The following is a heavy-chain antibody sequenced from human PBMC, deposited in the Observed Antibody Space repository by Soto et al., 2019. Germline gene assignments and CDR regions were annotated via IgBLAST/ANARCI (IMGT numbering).Heavy chain of an antibody. CDR2: IKRDGSDT. J-gene: IGHJ5*02. V-gene: IGHV3-7*05. Sequence: EAQLVESGGGLGQPGGSLRLSCAASGFMFSDSWMNWVRQAPGKGLEWVANIKRDGSDTGYVDSVKGRFTISRDNAKKFLYLQMNCLRVDDTAVYYCAGRIDPWGQGTLVTVSS. CDR3: AGRIDP. CDR1: GFMFSDSW.